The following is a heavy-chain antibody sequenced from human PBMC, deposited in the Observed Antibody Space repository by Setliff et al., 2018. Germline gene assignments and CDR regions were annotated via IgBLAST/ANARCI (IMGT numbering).Heavy chain of an antibody. CDR2: INGDGSVA. CDR1: GFTFSSYW. Sequence: GGSLRLSCAASGFTFSSYWMHWVRQVPGKGLVWVARINGDGSVANYADAVKGRFTISRDNAKNTLSLQMNTLKAEDTAVYYCTRDIVVFTDIDYYYSGMDVWGQGTAVTVSS. D-gene: IGHD2-21*01. CDR3: TRDIVVFTDIDYYYSGMDV. V-gene: IGHV3-74*01. J-gene: IGHJ6*02.